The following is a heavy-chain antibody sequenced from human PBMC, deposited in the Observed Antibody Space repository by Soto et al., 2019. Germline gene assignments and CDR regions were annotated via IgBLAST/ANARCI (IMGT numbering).Heavy chain of an antibody. CDR2: IIPIFGTP. CDR3: AREFSSNSRRFDN. CDR1: GGTFSSYA. D-gene: IGHD6-13*01. Sequence: QVHLVQSGAEVKKPGSSVKVSCKASGGTFSSYAISWMRQAPGQGPEWMGGIIPIFGTPSYAQKFQDRVTITADEFTSTVYMELSSLRSEDTAVYYCAREFSSNSRRFDNWGQGTLVTVSS. J-gene: IGHJ4*02. V-gene: IGHV1-69*01.